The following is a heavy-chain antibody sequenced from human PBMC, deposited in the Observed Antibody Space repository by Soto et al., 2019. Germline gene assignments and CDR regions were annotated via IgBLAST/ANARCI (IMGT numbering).Heavy chain of an antibody. CDR1: GYTFSHYW. CDR3: ARDRLPGYCSSTSCYFDY. V-gene: IGHV3-74*01. CDR2: VNPDGTIT. Sequence: PGGSLRLSCAASGYTFSHYWMHWVRQAPGKGLVWVSRVNPDGTITTYADSVKGRFTISRDNAKNTLYLQMNSLRAEDTAVYYCARDRLPGYCSSTSCYFDYWGQGTLVTVSS. J-gene: IGHJ4*02. D-gene: IGHD2-2*01.